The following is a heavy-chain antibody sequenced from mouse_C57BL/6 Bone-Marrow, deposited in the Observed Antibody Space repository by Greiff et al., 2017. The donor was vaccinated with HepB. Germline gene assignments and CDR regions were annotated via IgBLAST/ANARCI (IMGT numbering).Heavy chain of an antibody. CDR3: AREIYYSNYGRYAMDY. CDR2: IYPGDGDT. CDR1: GYAFSSYW. V-gene: IGHV1-80*01. J-gene: IGHJ4*01. D-gene: IGHD2-5*01. Sequence: QVHVKQSGAELVKPGASVKISCKASGYAFSSYWMNWVKQRPGKGLEWIGQIYPGDGDTNYNGKFKGKATLTADKSSSTAYMQLSSLTSEDSAVYFCAREIYYSNYGRYAMDYWGQGTSVTVSS.